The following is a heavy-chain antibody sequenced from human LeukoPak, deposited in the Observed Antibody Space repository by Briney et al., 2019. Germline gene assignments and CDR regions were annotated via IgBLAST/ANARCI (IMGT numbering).Heavy chain of an antibody. J-gene: IGHJ4*02. V-gene: IGHV3-30-3*01. CDR3: ARLDDSAH. CDR2: ISYDGSNK. Sequence: GGSLRLSCAASGFTFSSYAMHWVRQAPGKGLEWVAVISYDGSNKYYADSVKGRFTISRDNSKNTLYLQMNSPRAEDTAVYYCARLDDSAHWGQGTLVTVSS. D-gene: IGHD3-16*01. CDR1: GFTFSSYA.